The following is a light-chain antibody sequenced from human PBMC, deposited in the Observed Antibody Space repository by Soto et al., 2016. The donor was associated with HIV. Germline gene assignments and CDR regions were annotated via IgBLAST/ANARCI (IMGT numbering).Light chain of an antibody. CDR2: NDN. Sequence: SYVLTQSPSVSVAPGKTARIACGGNNIGSKSVHWYQQKPGQAPLLVVYNDNDRPSGIPERFSGSNSGNTAILTISRVEAGDEADYYCQVWDSSSHYSGVFGGGTKLTVL. J-gene: IGLJ3*02. CDR3: QVWDSSSHYSGV. V-gene: IGLV3-21*03. CDR1: NIGSKS.